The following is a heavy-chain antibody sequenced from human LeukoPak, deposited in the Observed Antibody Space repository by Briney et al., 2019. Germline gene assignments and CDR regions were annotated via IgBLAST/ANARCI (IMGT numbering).Heavy chain of an antibody. CDR2: INHSGST. CDR3: ARAPDSSGYWGFDP. CDR1: GGSFSGYY. J-gene: IGHJ5*02. Sequence: PSETLSLTCAVYGGSFSGYYWSWIRQPPGKGLEWIGEINHSGSTNYNPSLKSRVTISVDTSKNQFSLKLSSVTAADTAVYYCARAPDSSGYWGFDPWGQGTLVTVSS. V-gene: IGHV4-34*01. D-gene: IGHD3-22*01.